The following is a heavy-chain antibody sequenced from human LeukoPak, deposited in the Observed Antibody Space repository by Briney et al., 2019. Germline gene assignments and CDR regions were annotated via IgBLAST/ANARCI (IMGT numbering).Heavy chain of an antibody. CDR1: GDIIFTNNVA. CDR3: SRGKYTSFDN. V-gene: IGHV6-1*01. J-gene: IGHJ4*02. D-gene: IGHD6-6*01. Sequence: SQTLSLTCAISGDIIFTNNVAWNWIRQSPSRGLEWLGRTYYRSKWSFDYAVSVKSRITINADTSKNQFSLQLSSVTPEDTAVYYCSRGKYTSFDNWGQGTLVTVSS. CDR2: TYYRSKWSF.